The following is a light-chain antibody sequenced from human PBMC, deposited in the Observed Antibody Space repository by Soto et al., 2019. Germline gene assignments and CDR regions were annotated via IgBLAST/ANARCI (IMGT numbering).Light chain of an antibody. Sequence: DIQMTQSPSSPSASVGDRVTITCRASQDISNFLNWYQQKTGKAPKLLIYDATKLETGVPSRFSGGGSGTDFTFTISSLQPEDIAIYYCQQHDNLPAFGGGTKVEIK. CDR2: DAT. J-gene: IGKJ4*01. V-gene: IGKV1-33*01. CDR3: QQHDNLPA. CDR1: QDISNF.